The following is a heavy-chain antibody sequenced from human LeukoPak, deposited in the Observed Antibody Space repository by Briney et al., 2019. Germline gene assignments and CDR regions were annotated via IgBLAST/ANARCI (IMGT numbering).Heavy chain of an antibody. J-gene: IGHJ4*02. CDR1: GGSISSSNW. Sequence: SETLSLTCAVFGGSISSSNWWSWVRQPPGKGLEWIGEIYHSGSTNYNPSLKSRVTISVDKSKNQFSLKLSSVTAADTAVYYCARDLIVPVGLTGSGSYSTDYWGQGTLVSVSS. V-gene: IGHV4-4*02. CDR3: ARDLIVPVGLTGSGSYSTDY. CDR2: IYHSGST. D-gene: IGHD3-10*01.